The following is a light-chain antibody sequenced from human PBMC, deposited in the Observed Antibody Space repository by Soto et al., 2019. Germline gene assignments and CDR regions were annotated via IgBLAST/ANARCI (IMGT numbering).Light chain of an antibody. CDR1: QSITNY. CDR3: QQSYTTPRT. Sequence: DIPMTQSPSSLSASVGDRVTITCRASQSITNYLNWYQQKPGKAPNLLIYSASTLQSGVPSRFSGSGSGTDFTLTISSLQLEDFATYYCQQSYTTPRTFGQGTKVEIK. V-gene: IGKV1-39*01. J-gene: IGKJ1*01. CDR2: SAS.